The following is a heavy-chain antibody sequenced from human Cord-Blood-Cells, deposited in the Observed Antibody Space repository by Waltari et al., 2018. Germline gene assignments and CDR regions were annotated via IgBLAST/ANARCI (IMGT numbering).Heavy chain of an antibody. J-gene: IGHJ3*02. V-gene: IGHV5-51*03. CDR1: GYSFTSYW. CDR3: ARRSYYDFWSGYRGAFDI. D-gene: IGHD3-3*01. Sequence: EVQLVQSGAEVKKPGESLKISCKGSGYSFTSYWIGWVRQMPGKGLEWMGIIYPGDSDTRYSPSFPGQVTISADKSISTAYLQWSSLKASDTAMYYCARRSYYDFWSGYRGAFDIWGQGTMVTVSS. CDR2: IYPGDSDT.